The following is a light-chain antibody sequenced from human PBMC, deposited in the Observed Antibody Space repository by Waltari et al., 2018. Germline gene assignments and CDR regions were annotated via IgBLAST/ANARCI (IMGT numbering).Light chain of an antibody. Sequence: SYELTQPPSLSVSPGQTVRIPCSEVSLGDKFACWYQQKAGQSPILVIYQDLKRPSGIPERFSGSRSGNTATLTIRGTHVMDEADYYCQAWDATTGMLFGGGTQVTVL. CDR3: QAWDATTGML. J-gene: IGLJ2*01. CDR1: SLGDKF. V-gene: IGLV3-1*01. CDR2: QDL.